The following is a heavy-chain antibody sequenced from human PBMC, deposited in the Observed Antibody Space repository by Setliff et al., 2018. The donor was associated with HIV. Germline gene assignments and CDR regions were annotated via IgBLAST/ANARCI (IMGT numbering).Heavy chain of an antibody. CDR1: GFTFSSYS. J-gene: IGHJ4*03. CDR2: ISSSTNYI. Sequence: GGSLRLSCAASGFTFSSYSMNWVRQAPGKGLEWVSSISSSTNYIFYADSVKGRFTISRDNAKNSLYLQMNSLRAEDTAVYHCARSPQGGYFDYWGQGTLVTVSS. CDR3: ARSPQGGYFDY. V-gene: IGHV3-21*04.